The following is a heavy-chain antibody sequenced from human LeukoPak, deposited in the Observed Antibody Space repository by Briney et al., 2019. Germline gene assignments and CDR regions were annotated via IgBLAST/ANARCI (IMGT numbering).Heavy chain of an antibody. CDR2: ISAYNGNT. CDR1: GYTFTSYG. D-gene: IGHD1-1*01. Sequence: VASVKVSCKASGYTFTSYGISWVRQAPGQGLEWMGWISAYNGNTNYAQKLQGRVTMTTDTSTSTAYMELRSLRSDDTAVYYCARDARELERRSAYYYYYMDVWGKGTTVTVSS. J-gene: IGHJ6*03. CDR3: ARDARELERRSAYYYYYMDV. V-gene: IGHV1-18*01.